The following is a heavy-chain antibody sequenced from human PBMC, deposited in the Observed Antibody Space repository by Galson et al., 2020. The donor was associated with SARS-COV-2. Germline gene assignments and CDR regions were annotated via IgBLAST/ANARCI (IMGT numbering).Heavy chain of an antibody. CDR2: IFYDGSDK. CDR3: ARDGQLSSGWAFDY. CDR1: GFTFSSHA. J-gene: IGHJ4*02. V-gene: IGHV3-33*01. D-gene: IGHD6-19*01. Sequence: GESLKISCAASGFTFSSHAIHWVRQAPAKGLEWVAQIFYDGSDKYYGDSVKGRFTISRDSSKNMVYLQMNNLKVDDTAVYYCARDGQLSSGWAFDYWGQGTLVTVSS.